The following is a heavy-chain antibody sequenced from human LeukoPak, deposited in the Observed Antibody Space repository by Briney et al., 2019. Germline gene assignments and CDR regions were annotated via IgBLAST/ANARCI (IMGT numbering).Heavy chain of an antibody. D-gene: IGHD2-21*01. CDR1: GFTFSSYA. Sequence: GGSLRLSCAASGFTFSSYAMSWVRQAPGKGLEWVSAISGSGGSTYYADSVKGRFTISRDNSKNTLYLQMNSLRGEDTAVYYCAKDFRIGYSAHFDYWGQGALVTVSS. CDR2: ISGSGGST. CDR3: AKDFRIGYSAHFDY. J-gene: IGHJ4*02. V-gene: IGHV3-23*01.